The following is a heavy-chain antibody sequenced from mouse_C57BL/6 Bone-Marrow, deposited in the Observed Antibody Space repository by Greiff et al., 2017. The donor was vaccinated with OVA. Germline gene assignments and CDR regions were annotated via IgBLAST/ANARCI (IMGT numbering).Heavy chain of an antibody. Sequence: VQGVESGPELVKPGASVKISCKASGYAFSSSWMNWVKQRPGKGLEWIGRIYPGDGDTNYNGKFKGKATLTADKSSSTAYMQLSSLTSEDSAVYFCSVAYYYGSSQWYFDVWGTGTTVTVSS. J-gene: IGHJ1*03. D-gene: IGHD1-1*01. CDR2: IYPGDGDT. CDR1: GYAFSSSW. CDR3: SVAYYYGSSQWYFDV. V-gene: IGHV1-82*01.